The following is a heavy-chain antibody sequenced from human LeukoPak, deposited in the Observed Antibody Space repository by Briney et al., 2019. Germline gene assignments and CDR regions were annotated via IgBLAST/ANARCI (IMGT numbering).Heavy chain of an antibody. Sequence: VASVKVSCKASGYTFTGYYMHWVRQAPGQGLEWMGWINPNSGGTNYTQKVQGRVTMTRDTSSSTAYMELSRLRSDDTAVYYCARDSSSWPFYVYYYYYMDVWGKGTTVTVSS. J-gene: IGHJ6*03. CDR2: INPNSGGT. CDR3: ARDSSSWPFYVYYYYYMDV. V-gene: IGHV1-2*02. CDR1: GYTFTGYY. D-gene: IGHD6-13*01.